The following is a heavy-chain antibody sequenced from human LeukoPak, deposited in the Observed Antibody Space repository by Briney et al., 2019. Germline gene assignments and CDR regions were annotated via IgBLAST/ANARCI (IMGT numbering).Heavy chain of an antibody. J-gene: IGHJ5*02. CDR3: AKDVWWSVS. Sequence: GGSLRLSCVASGFTFSNHAMTWVRQAPGKGLEWVSAISANGVDTFYAPSVKGRFTTSRDNSKNTLYLQINSLRAEDTAIYYCAKDVWWSVSWGQGTLVTVSS. CDR2: ISANGVDT. V-gene: IGHV3-23*01. CDR1: GFTFSNHA. D-gene: IGHD2-8*02.